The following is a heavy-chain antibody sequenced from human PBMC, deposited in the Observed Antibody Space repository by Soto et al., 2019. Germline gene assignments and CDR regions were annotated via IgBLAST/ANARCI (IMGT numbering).Heavy chain of an antibody. CDR1: GFSLSTSGMC. Sequence: GSGPTLVNPTQTLTLTCTFSGFSLSTSGMCVSWIRQPPGKALEWLARIDWDDDKYYSTSLKTRLTISKDTSKNQVVLTMTNMDPVDTATYYCARIPFHSGIYSGNGNYYYGMDVWGQGTTVTVSS. CDR2: IDWDDDK. V-gene: IGHV2-70*11. CDR3: ARIPFHSGIYSGNGNYYYGMDV. J-gene: IGHJ6*02. D-gene: IGHD1-26*01.